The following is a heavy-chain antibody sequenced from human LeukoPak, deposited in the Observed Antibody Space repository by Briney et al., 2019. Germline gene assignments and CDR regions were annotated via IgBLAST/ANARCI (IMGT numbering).Heavy chain of an antibody. J-gene: IGHJ4*02. CDR3: ARAILIYDSSGYYSLFFDY. V-gene: IGHV4-31*03. CDR1: GGSISSGGYY. Sequence: SETLSLTCTVSGGSISSGGYYWSWLRQHPGKGLEWIGYIYYSGSTYYNPSLKGRVTISVDTSKNQFSLKLSSVTAADTAVYYCARAILIYDSSGYYSLFFDYWGQGTLVTVSS. D-gene: IGHD3-22*01. CDR2: IYYSGST.